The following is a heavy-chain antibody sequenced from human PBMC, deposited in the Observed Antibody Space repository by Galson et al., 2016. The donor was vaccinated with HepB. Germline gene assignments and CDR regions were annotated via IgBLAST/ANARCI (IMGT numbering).Heavy chain of an antibody. J-gene: IGHJ5*02. CDR3: ARSRSWPQLHWFDP. CDR2: IHSAGST. D-gene: IGHD6-13*01. CDR1: GFTFSSQS. Sequence: SLRLSCAVSGFTFSSQSMNWVRQALGKGLEWVSVIHSAGSTYYADSVKGRFTLSRDNSKNILYLQMNSLRAEDTAVYYCARSRSWPQLHWFDPWGQGTLVTVSS. V-gene: IGHV3-53*01.